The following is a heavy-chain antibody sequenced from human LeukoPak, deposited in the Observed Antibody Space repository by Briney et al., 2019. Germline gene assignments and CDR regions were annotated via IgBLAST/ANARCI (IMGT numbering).Heavy chain of an antibody. Sequence: GASVKVSCKASGYTFTSYGISWVRQAPGQGLEWMGWISAYNGNTNYAQKLQGRVTMTTDTSTSTAYMELRSLRSDDTAVYYCARDTPSLVGAKTGDYWGQGTLVTVSS. CDR3: ARDTPSLVGAKTGDY. J-gene: IGHJ4*02. V-gene: IGHV1-18*01. D-gene: IGHD1-26*01. CDR2: ISAYNGNT. CDR1: GYTFTSYG.